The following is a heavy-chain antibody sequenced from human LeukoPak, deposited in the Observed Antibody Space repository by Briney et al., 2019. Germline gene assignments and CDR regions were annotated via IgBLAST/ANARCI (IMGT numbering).Heavy chain of an antibody. CDR1: GYTFTSYD. CDR3: ARDRIIVGATTGADY. D-gene: IGHD1-26*01. V-gene: IGHV1-46*01. CDR2: INPSGGST. J-gene: IGHJ4*02. Sequence: ASVKVSCKASGYTFTSYDINWVRQAPGQGLEWMGIINPSGGSTSYAQKFQGRVTMTRDTSTSTVYMELSSLRSEDTAVYYCARDRIIVGATTGADYWGQGTLVTVSS.